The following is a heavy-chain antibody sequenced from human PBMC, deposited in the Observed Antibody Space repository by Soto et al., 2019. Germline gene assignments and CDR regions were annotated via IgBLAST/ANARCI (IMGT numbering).Heavy chain of an antibody. J-gene: IGHJ4*02. Sequence: SETLSLTCAVSGGSISTTNGWSWVRQPPGKGLEWIGGIHHSGSTSYSPSLKSRLTISIDKSKNQFSLRVSSVTAADTALYYCARVVVDSTDYFDFWGQGTLVTVSS. CDR3: ARVVVDSTDYFDF. CDR2: IHHSGST. CDR1: GGSISTTNG. D-gene: IGHD2-8*02. V-gene: IGHV4-4*02.